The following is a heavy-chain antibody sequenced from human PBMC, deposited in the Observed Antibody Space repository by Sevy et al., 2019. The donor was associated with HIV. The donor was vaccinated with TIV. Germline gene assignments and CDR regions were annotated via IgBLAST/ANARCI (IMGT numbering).Heavy chain of an antibody. CDR3: TRVEGATDWGMDV. V-gene: IGHV3-49*03. J-gene: IGHJ6*02. Sequence: GGSLRLSCTASGFTFGDYTMSWLRQAPGKGLEWVSFLRSKAYGGTTQYAASVKGRFTISRDDSKSIAYLQMNSLRTEDTAVYYCTRVEGATDWGMDVWGQWTTVTVSS. D-gene: IGHD1-26*01. CDR2: LRSKAYGGTT. CDR1: GFTFGDYT.